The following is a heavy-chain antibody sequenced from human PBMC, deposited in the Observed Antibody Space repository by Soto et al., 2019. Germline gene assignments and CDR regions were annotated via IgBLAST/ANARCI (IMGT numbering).Heavy chain of an antibody. Sequence: QLQLQESGPGLVKPSETLSLTCTVSGGSISSSSFHWGWIRQPPGKGLEWIGSIYYSGSTYYSPSLKSRVTISVYTSKNQFSLKLSSVTAVDTAVYYCARRERAAGTDWWFHPWGQGTLVTVSS. CDR2: IYYSGST. CDR1: GGSISSSSFH. J-gene: IGHJ5*02. D-gene: IGHD6-13*01. V-gene: IGHV4-39*01. CDR3: ARRERAAGTDWWFHP.